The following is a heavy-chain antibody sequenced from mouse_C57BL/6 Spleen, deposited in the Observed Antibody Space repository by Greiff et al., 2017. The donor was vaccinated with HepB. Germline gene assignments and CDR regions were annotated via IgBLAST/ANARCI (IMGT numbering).Heavy chain of an antibody. D-gene: IGHD2-4*01. CDR1: GYSITSGYY. Sequence: EVKLVESGPGLVKPSQSLSLTCSVTGYSITSGYYWNWIRQFPGNKLEWMGYISYDGSNNYNPSLKNRISITRDTSKNQFFLKLNSVTTEDTATYYCARGDYDTGGFAYWGQGTLVTVSA. CDR3: ARGDYDTGGFAY. CDR2: ISYDGSN. V-gene: IGHV3-6*01. J-gene: IGHJ3*01.